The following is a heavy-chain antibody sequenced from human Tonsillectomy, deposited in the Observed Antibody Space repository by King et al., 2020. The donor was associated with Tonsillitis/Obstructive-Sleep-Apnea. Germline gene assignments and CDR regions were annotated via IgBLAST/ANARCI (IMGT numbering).Heavy chain of an antibody. CDR1: GFTFSSYA. CDR2: ISYDGSNK. D-gene: IGHD3-16*02. CDR3: AGGYYVFVWGRYRSDSFAI. Sequence: VQLVESGGGVVQPGRSLRLSCAASGFTFSSYAMHWVRQAPGKGLEGVALISYDGSNKYYADSVKGRFTISRDNSKNTLYLQMNSLRAEDTAVYYCAGGYYVFVWGRYRSDSFAIGGQGTMVTVSS. J-gene: IGHJ3*02. V-gene: IGHV3-30*04.